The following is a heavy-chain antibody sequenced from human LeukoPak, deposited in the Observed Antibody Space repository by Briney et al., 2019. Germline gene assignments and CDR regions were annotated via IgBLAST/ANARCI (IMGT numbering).Heavy chain of an antibody. Sequence: GESLKISCQGSGYNFTNYWIGWVRQMPGKGLEWMGIIYPADSDTRYSPSFQGQVTISADKSISTAYLQWSSLKASDTAMYYCARHRDIVVNYDAFDIWGQGTMVTVSS. J-gene: IGHJ3*02. D-gene: IGHD2-15*01. CDR3: ARHRDIVVNYDAFDI. CDR1: GYNFTNYW. CDR2: IYPADSDT. V-gene: IGHV5-51*01.